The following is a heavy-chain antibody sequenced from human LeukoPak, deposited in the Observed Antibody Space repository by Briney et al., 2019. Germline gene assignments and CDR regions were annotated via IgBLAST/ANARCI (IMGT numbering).Heavy chain of an antibody. J-gene: IGHJ4*02. CDR3: AKGDSGSDSPLHY. CDR1: GFTFSSYA. Sequence: GGSLRLSCAASGFTFSSYAMSWVRQAPGKGLEWVSAISGSGGSAYYADSVKGRFTISRDNSKNTLYLQKNSLRAEDTAVYSCAKGDSGSDSPLHYWGQGTLVTVSS. V-gene: IGHV3-23*01. CDR2: ISGSGGSA. D-gene: IGHD1-26*01.